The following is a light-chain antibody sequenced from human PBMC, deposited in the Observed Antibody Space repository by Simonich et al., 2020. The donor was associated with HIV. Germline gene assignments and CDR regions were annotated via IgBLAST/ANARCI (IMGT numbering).Light chain of an antibody. Sequence: QSALTQPASVSGSPGQSITISCTGTSSDVGGYNYVSWYQQHPGKAPKLMIYEVNRRPSGVPSRFSGSKSGNTASLTVSGLQAEDEADYYCSSYAGSNNWVFGGGTKLTVL. CDR1: SSDVGGYNY. J-gene: IGLJ3*02. CDR3: SSYAGSNNWV. CDR2: EVN. V-gene: IGLV2-8*01.